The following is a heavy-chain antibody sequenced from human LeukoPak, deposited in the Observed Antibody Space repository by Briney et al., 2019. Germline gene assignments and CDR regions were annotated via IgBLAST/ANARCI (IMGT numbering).Heavy chain of an antibody. CDR3: ARPSGTNWFDP. CDR1: GGSFSGYY. CDR2: INHSGST. Sequence: SETLSLTCAVYGGSFSGYYWSWIRQPPGKGLEWIGEINHSGSTNYNPSLKSRVTISVDTSKNQFSLKLSSVTAADTAVYYCARPSGTNWFDPWGQGTLVTVSS. J-gene: IGHJ5*02. V-gene: IGHV4-34*01. D-gene: IGHD1-26*01.